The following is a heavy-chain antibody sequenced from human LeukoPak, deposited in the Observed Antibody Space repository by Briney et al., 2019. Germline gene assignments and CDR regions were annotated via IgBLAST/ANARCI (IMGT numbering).Heavy chain of an antibody. CDR1: GFSFSNYA. CDR2: IRGNGGST. CDR3: AKDLDTTVVLDAFDM. V-gene: IGHV3-23*01. J-gene: IGHJ3*02. Sequence: GGSLRLSCAASGFSFSNYAMNWVRQAPGKGLEWVSSIRGNGGSTYYAASVKGRLIISRDNSKNTLYLQMNGLRAEDTAVYYCAKDLDTTVVLDAFDMWGQGTLVTVSS. D-gene: IGHD4-23*01.